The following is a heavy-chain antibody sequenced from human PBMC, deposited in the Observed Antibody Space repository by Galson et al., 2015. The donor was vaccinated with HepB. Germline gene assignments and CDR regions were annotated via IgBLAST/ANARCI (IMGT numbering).Heavy chain of an antibody. V-gene: IGHV7-4-1*02. CDR2: INTNTGNP. D-gene: IGHD3-22*01. J-gene: IGHJ3*02. Sequence: SVKVSCKASGYTFTSYAMNWVRQAPGQGLEWMGWINTNTGNPTYAQGFTGRFVFSLDTSVSTAYLQISSLKAEDTAVYYCARYYDNSGVYAFDIWGQGTMVTVSS. CDR1: GYTFTSYA. CDR3: ARYYDNSGVYAFDI.